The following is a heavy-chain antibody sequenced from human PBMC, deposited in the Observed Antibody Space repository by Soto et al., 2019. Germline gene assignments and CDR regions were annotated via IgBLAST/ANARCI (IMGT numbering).Heavy chain of an antibody. V-gene: IGHV3-23*01. Sequence: EVQLLESGGGLVQPGGSLRLSCAASGFTFSSYAMSWVRQAPGKGLEWVSAISGSGGSTYYEDSVKGRFTISSDNAKSPRYLQMNSLRAEDTAVYYCGKDRFLVTPDVWGQGTTVTVSS. J-gene: IGHJ6*02. D-gene: IGHD2-21*02. CDR3: GKDRFLVTPDV. CDR2: ISGSGGST. CDR1: GFTFSSYA.